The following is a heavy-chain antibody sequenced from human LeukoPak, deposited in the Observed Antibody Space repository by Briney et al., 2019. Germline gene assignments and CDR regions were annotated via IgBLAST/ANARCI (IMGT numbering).Heavy chain of an antibody. CDR2: IHPNSGDT. V-gene: IGHV1-2*02. CDR1: GYTFTDYY. J-gene: IGHJ5*02. D-gene: IGHD4-17*01. Sequence: ASVKVSCKASGYTFTDYYMHWLRQAPGQGLQWMGWIHPNSGDTKSPQRFQGRVTMTRDTSISTAYMELTRLTSDDTAVYYCASYYGHYTRNWMDTWGQGTLVTVSS. CDR3: ASYYGHYTRNWMDT.